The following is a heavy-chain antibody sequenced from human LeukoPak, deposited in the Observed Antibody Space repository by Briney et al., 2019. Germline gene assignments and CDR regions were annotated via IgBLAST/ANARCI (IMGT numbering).Heavy chain of an antibody. CDR3: ARHRSYFDC. CDR1: GDSVSSSSAA. Sequence: SQTLSLTCAISGDSVSSSSAAWNWIRQSPWRGLEWLGRTYYRSKWYNDFAVAVKTRITINPNTTKNQFSLQLKSVTPEDTDAYSCARHRSYFDCWGQGTLVTVSS. CDR2: TYYRSKWYN. J-gene: IGHJ4*02. V-gene: IGHV6-1*01.